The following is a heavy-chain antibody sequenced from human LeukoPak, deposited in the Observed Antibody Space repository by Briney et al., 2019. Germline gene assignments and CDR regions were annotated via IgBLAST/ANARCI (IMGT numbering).Heavy chain of an antibody. CDR2: INHDGGDK. V-gene: IGHV3-7*02. D-gene: IGHD4-17*01. J-gene: IGHJ4*02. CDR1: GFIFRNYW. CDR3: AITGGPTVTAFDL. Sequence: PGGSLRLSCVASGFIFRNYWMSWVRQAPGKGLEWVANINHDGGDKNYVDSVKGRFTISRDNAKSSLYPQMNSLRVEDTAVYYCAITGGPTVTAFDLWGQGILVTVSS.